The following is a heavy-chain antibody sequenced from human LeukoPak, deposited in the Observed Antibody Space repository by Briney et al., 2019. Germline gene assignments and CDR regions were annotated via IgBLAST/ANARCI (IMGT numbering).Heavy chain of an antibody. Sequence: GGSLRLSCAASGFTFSSYSMTWVRQAPGKGLEWVANVKQDGSEKYYVDSVKGRFTISRDNAKNSLFVQMNSLRVEDTAVYYCVSGGSYYVYWGQGTLVTVSS. CDR3: VSGGSYYVY. J-gene: IGHJ4*02. CDR1: GFTFSSYS. V-gene: IGHV3-7*01. CDR2: VKQDGSEK. D-gene: IGHD3-16*01.